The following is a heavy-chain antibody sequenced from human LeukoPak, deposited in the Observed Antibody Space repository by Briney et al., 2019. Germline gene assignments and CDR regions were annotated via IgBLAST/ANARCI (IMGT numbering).Heavy chain of an antibody. CDR3: ARARNLGYCSSTSCRNWFDP. Sequence: SETLSLTCTVSGGSISSYYWSWIRQPPGKGLEWIGYIYYSGSTNYNPSLKSRVTISVDTTKNQSSLKLSSVTAADTAVYYCARARNLGYCSSTSCRNWFDPWGQGTLVTVPS. CDR1: GGSISSYY. V-gene: IGHV4-59*01. J-gene: IGHJ5*02. D-gene: IGHD2-2*01. CDR2: IYYSGST.